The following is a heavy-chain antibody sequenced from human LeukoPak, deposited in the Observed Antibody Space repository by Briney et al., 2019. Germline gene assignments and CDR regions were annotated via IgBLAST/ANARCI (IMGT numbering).Heavy chain of an antibody. CDR1: GVTLSNYA. CDR2: ISGSGGST. D-gene: IGHD6-19*01. CDR3: AKDPRRVAVAGRGYFDY. V-gene: IGHV3-23*01. Sequence: PGGSLRLSCVASGVTLSNYAMSWARQAPGKGLEWVSAISGSGGSTYYADSVKGRFTISRDNSKNTLYLQMNSLRAEDTAVYYCAKDPRRVAVAGRGYFDYWGQGTLVTVSS. J-gene: IGHJ4*02.